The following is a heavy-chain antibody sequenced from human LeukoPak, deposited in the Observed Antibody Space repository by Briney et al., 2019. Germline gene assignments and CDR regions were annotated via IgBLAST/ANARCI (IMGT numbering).Heavy chain of an antibody. CDR1: GYTFNTYG. V-gene: IGHV1-2*02. CDR2: INPNSGGT. Sequence: ASVKVSCKASGYTFNTYGITWVRQAPGQGLEWMGWINPNSGGTNYAQKFQGRVTMTRDTSISTAYMELSRLRSDDTAVYYCARGADYVENWFDPWGQGTLVTASS. D-gene: IGHD4-17*01. J-gene: IGHJ5*02. CDR3: ARGADYVENWFDP.